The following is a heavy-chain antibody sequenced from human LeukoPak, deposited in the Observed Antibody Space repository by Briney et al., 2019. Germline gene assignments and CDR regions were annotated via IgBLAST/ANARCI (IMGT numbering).Heavy chain of an antibody. Sequence: PSETLSLTCTVSGGSISSGDYYWSWIRQPPGKGLEWIGYIYYIGSTYYNPSLKSRVTISVDTSKNQFSLKLSSVTAADTAVYYCAREALRWRGYSYGDAFDIWGQGTMVTVSS. CDR3: AREALRWRGYSYGDAFDI. J-gene: IGHJ3*02. D-gene: IGHD5-18*01. CDR2: IYYIGST. V-gene: IGHV4-30-4*01. CDR1: GGSISSGDYY.